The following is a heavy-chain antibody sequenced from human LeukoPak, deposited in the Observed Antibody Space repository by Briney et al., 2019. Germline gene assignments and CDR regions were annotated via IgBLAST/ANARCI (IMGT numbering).Heavy chain of an antibody. V-gene: IGHV1-2*02. CDR3: ARENTYYYDSSGYRFDY. D-gene: IGHD3-22*01. CDR1: GYTFTGYY. Sequence: ASVKVSCEASGYTFTGYYMHWVRQAPGQGLEWMGWINPNSGGTNYAQKFQGRVTMTRDTSISTAYMELSRLRSDDTAVYYCARENTYYYDSSGYRFDYWGQGTLVTVSS. CDR2: INPNSGGT. J-gene: IGHJ4*02.